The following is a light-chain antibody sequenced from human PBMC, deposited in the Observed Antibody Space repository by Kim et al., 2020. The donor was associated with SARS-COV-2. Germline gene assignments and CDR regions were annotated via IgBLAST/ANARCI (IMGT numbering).Light chain of an antibody. CDR1: NLREYF. CDR3: NSRDKTTNHWV. V-gene: IGLV3-19*01. CDR2: GRN. J-gene: IGLJ3*02. Sequence: SSELTQDPAVSVALGQTVRITCQGDNLREYFASWYQQKPGQAPILVIYGRNNRPSGIPDRFSASSSGNRASLTITGAQAEDEADYYCNSRDKTTNHWVFGGGTKLTVL.